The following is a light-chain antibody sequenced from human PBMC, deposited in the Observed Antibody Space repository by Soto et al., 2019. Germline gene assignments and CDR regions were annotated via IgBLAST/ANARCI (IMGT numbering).Light chain of an antibody. CDR2: DAS. Sequence: DLQINQSPSTLSASVGDTVTVTCRASQSVSGWLAWYQQKPGEAPKLLIYDASALPRGVPARFSGSGSGTKFTLTIASLQPDDFATYYCQQYETFSGTSGPGTKADIK. J-gene: IGKJ1*01. CDR1: QSVSGW. CDR3: QQYETFSGT. V-gene: IGKV1-5*01.